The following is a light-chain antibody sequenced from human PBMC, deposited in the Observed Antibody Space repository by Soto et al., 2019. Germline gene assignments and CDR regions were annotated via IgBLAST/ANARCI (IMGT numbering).Light chain of an antibody. CDR2: DVS. CDR3: SSYTSSSTLG. CDR1: SSDVAGYNY. J-gene: IGLJ2*01. Sequence: QSALTQPASVSGSPGQSITISCTGTSSDVAGYNYVSWYQQHPGKAPKLMIYDVSNRPSGVSNRFSGSKSGNTASLTISGLQAEDEADYYCSSYTSSSTLGLGGGTKLTVL. V-gene: IGLV2-14*01.